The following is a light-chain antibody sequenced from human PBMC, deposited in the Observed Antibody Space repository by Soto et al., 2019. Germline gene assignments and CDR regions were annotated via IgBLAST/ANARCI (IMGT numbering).Light chain of an antibody. J-gene: IGLJ3*02. CDR2: GSR. CDR3: QSYDSGLSAWV. V-gene: IGLV1-40*01. CDR1: NSNIGTGYD. Sequence: QSVLTQPPSVSGAPGQRVTISCTGSNSNIGTGYDVHWYQQFPGTAPKLLIYGSRDRPSGVPDRFSGSKSGSSASLSITGLQAEDEAEYHCQSYDSGLSAWVFGVGTKLTVL.